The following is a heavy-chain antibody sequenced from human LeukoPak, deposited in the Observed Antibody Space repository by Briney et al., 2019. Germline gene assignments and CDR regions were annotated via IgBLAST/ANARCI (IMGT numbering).Heavy chain of an antibody. CDR1: GGSFCGYY. CDR2: INHSGST. J-gene: IGHJ6*04. Sequence: SETLSLTCAVYGGSFCGYYWSWIRQPPGKGLEWVGEINHSGSTNSNTSPKSRVTISVDTSKSQCSLKLSCLAAADPAVYYCARMGRGFSKGYGIDVWGKGSTVTVSA. CDR3: ARMGRGFSKGYGIDV. D-gene: IGHD3-10*01. V-gene: IGHV4-34*01.